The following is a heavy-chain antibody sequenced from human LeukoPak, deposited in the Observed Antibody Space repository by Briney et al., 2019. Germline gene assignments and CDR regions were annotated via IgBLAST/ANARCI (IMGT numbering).Heavy chain of an antibody. CDR2: IIPIFGTA. V-gene: IGHV1-69*05. J-gene: IGHJ4*02. CDR3: ARARLDYYDSSGYYLS. CDR1: GGTFSSYA. D-gene: IGHD3-22*01. Sequence: SVKVSCKASGGTFSSYAISWVRQAPGQGLEWMGRIIPIFGTANYVQKFQGRVTITTDESTSTAYMELSSLRSEDTAVYYCARARLDYYDSSGYYLSWGQGTLVTVSS.